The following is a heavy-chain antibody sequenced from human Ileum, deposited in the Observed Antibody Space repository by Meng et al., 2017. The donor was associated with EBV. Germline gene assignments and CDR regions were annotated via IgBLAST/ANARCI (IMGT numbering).Heavy chain of an antibody. CDR3: ASSDYYRSDY. CDR1: CCSISRSDW. CDR2: TSHSGST. V-gene: IGHV4-4*02. Sequence: VPPAADGPGLVKPSEARSLACAGSCCSISRSDWWSWGRPPPGKGLEWIGETSHSGSTNYSPSLKSRVTISLDKSKNQLSLKLNSVTAADTAVYYCASSDYYRSDYWGQGTLVTVSS. J-gene: IGHJ4*02. D-gene: IGHD3-22*01.